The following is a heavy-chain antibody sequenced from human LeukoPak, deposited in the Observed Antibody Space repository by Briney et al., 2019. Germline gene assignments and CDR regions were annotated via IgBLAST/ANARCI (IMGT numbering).Heavy chain of an antibody. CDR2: IGIGDDT. D-gene: IGHD5/OR15-5a*01. V-gene: IGHV3-13*01. Sequence: GGSLRLSCAASGFTFRDYDMHWVRQTPGRGLEWVSAIGIGDDTHYPDSVKGRFTISRENAKNSLYLQMSSLRDGDTAMYYCVRGGIRVSGIDAFDIWGHGTMVTVSS. CDR1: GFTFRDYD. CDR3: VRGGIRVSGIDAFDI. J-gene: IGHJ3*02.